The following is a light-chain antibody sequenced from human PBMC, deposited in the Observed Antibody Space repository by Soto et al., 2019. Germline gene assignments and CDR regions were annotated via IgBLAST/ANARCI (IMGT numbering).Light chain of an antibody. CDR1: SSDVGGYNY. V-gene: IGLV2-14*01. J-gene: IGLJ2*01. CDR3: SSYTSSRTVV. Sequence: QSALTQPASVSGSPGQSITISCTGTSSDVGGYNYVSWYQQYPGKALKLMLYDVINRPSGVSNRFSGSKSGNTASLTISGLQAEDEADYYCSSYTSSRTVVFGGGTKLTVL. CDR2: DVI.